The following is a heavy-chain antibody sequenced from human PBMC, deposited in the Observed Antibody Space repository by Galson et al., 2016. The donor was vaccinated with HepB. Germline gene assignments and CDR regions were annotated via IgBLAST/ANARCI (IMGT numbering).Heavy chain of an antibody. D-gene: IGHD3-10*01. J-gene: IGHJ4*02. CDR1: GFSFKDFA. CDR3: ARGAREFEY. CDR2: ISDDGSNE. V-gene: IGHV3-30-3*01. Sequence: SLRLSCAVSGFSFKDFALHWVRQAPGKGLEWVAFISDDGSNESYADSVKGRFTISRDNAKNTVFLQLNSLRTEDTAVYYRARGAREFEYWGQGTLVTVSS.